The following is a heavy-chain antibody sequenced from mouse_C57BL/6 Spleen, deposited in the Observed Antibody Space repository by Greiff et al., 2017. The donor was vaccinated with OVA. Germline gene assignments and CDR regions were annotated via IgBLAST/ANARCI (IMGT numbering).Heavy chain of an antibody. CDR1: GYTFTSYW. CDR2: IYPGSGST. J-gene: IGHJ3*01. D-gene: IGHD1-2*01. Sequence: QVQLQQPGAELVKPGASVKMSCKASGYTFTSYWITWVKQRPGQGLEWIGDIYPGSGSTNYNEKFKSKATLTVDTSSSTAYMQLSSRTSEDSAVYYCARKDGYGLWFAYWGQGTLVTVSA. V-gene: IGHV1-55*01. CDR3: ARKDGYGLWFAY.